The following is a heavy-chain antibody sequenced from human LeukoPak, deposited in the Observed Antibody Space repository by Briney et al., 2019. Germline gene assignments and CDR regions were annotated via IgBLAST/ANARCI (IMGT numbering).Heavy chain of an antibody. J-gene: IGHJ1*01. CDR2: ISVSGNYI. CDR3: VRDSYCGGDCYSATGYFQY. CDR1: GFTFSSFT. D-gene: IGHD2-21*02. Sequence: GGSLRLSCATSGFTFSSFTMKCVRQAPGKGLEWVSSISVSGNYIYYADSVKGRFTISRDNAKNSLYLQMNSLRAEDTAVYYCVRDSYCGGDCYSATGYFQYWGQGTLVTVSS. V-gene: IGHV3-21*01.